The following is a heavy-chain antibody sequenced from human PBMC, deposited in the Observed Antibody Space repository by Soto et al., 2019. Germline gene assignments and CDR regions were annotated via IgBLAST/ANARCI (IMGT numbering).Heavy chain of an antibody. CDR1: GFTFSYYT. CDR2: AAYDGSNK. V-gene: IGHV3-30-3*01. Sequence: GGSLRLSCAASGFTFSYYTMHWVRQAPGKGLEWVALAAYDGSNKYYADSVRGRFSISRDNSKNTLYLQMNSLRPEDTAVYYCARDIVRSGSLAFDYWGQGALVTVSS. CDR3: ARDIVRSGSLAFDY. J-gene: IGHJ4*02. D-gene: IGHD1-26*01.